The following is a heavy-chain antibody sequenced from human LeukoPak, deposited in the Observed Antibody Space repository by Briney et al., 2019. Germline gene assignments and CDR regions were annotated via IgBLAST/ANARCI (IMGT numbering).Heavy chain of an antibody. CDR3: AKASYYYDVGFDY. Sequence: GGSLRLSCAASGFTFSTYAMSWVRQAPGKGLEWVSAISGSGGSTYYADSVKGRFTISRDNSKNTLYLQMNSLRAEDTAVYYCAKASYYYDVGFDYWGQGTLVTVSS. V-gene: IGHV3-23*01. J-gene: IGHJ4*02. CDR1: GFTFSTYA. CDR2: ISGSGGST. D-gene: IGHD3-22*01.